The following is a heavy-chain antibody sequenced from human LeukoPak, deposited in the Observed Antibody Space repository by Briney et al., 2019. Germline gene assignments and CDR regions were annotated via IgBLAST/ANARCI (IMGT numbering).Heavy chain of an antibody. Sequence: ASVKVSCKASGYTFTNYAINWVRQAPGQGLEWMGWITTDTGNPTYAQGFTGRFVFSLDTSVSTAYLQISNLKAEDTAVYYCVSVESRHYYGSAGGVWGQGTLVTVSS. CDR1: GYTFTNYA. CDR3: VSVESRHYYGSAGGV. D-gene: IGHD3-10*01. V-gene: IGHV7-4-1*02. J-gene: IGHJ4*02. CDR2: ITTDTGNP.